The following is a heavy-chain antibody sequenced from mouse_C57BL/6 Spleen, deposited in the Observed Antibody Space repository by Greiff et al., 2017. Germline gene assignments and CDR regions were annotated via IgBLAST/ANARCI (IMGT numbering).Heavy chain of an antibody. CDR2: IYPRSGNT. CDR3: ARWGDYDGFDY. D-gene: IGHD2-4*01. V-gene: IGHV1-81*01. Sequence: QVQLKESGAELARPGASVKLSCKASGYTFTSYGISWVKQRTGQGLEWIGEIYPRSGNTYYNEKFKGKATLPADKSSSTAYMELRSLTSEDSAVYFCARWGDYDGFDYWGQGTTLTVSS. J-gene: IGHJ2*01. CDR1: GYTFTSYG.